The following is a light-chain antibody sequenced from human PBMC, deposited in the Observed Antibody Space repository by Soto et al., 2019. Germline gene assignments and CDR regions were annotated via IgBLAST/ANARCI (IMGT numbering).Light chain of an antibody. Sequence: QSVLTQPPSASGSPGQSVTISCTGTSSDVGGYNYVSWYQQYPGKAPILLIYEVSKRPSGVPDRFSGSKSGNTASLTVSGLQVEDEADYYCSSYAGSNNLGVFGGGTKVTVL. V-gene: IGLV2-8*01. CDR1: SSDVGGYNY. J-gene: IGLJ3*02. CDR2: EVS. CDR3: SSYAGSNNLGV.